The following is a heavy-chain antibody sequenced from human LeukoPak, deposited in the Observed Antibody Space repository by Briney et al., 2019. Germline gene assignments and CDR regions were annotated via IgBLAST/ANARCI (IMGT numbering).Heavy chain of an antibody. CDR1: GFTFSSYS. J-gene: IGHJ6*02. V-gene: IGHV3-21*01. D-gene: IGHD3-22*01. CDR3: ARDSDFDSSGYYHYYYYYYNMDV. Sequence: GGSLRLSCAASGFTFSSYSMNWVRQAPGKGLEWVSSISSSSSYIYYADSVKGRFTISRDNAKNSLFLQMNSLRAEDTAVYYCARDSDFDSSGYYHYYYYYYNMDVWGQGTTVTVSS. CDR2: ISSSSSYI.